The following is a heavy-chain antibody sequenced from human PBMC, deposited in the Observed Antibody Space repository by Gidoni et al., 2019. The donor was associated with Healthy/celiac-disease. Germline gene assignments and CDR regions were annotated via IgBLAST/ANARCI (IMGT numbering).Heavy chain of an antibody. Sequence: EVQLVESGGGLVQPGGSLRLPCAASGFTFSSYSMNWVRQAPGKGLEWVSYISSSSSTIYDADSVKGRFTISRDNAKNSLYLQMNSLRDEDTAVYYCAREGIVVVTAPIDYWGQGTLVTVSS. CDR2: ISSSSSTI. J-gene: IGHJ4*02. CDR3: AREGIVVVTAPIDY. V-gene: IGHV3-48*02. D-gene: IGHD2-21*02. CDR1: GFTFSSYS.